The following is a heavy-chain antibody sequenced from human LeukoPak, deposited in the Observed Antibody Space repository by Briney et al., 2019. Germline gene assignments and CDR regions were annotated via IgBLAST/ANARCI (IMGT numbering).Heavy chain of an antibody. V-gene: IGHV4-39*07. CDR1: GDSVSSTGYY. J-gene: IGHJ4*02. D-gene: IGHD6-25*01. Sequence: SETLSLTCTVSGDSVSSTGYYWGWIRQPPGKGLEWIGTIYYSGSTYYNPSLKSRVTISVDTSKNQFSLKLSSVTAADTAVYYCARVATTTNPPQRPFDYWGQGTLVTVSS. CDR2: IYYSGST. CDR3: ARVATTTNPPQRPFDY.